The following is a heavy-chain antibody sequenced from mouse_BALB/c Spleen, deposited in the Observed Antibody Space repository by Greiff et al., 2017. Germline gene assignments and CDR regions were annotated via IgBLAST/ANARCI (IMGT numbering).Heavy chain of an antibody. J-gene: IGHJ2*01. V-gene: IGHV5-12-2*01. CDR1: GFTFSSYT. Sequence: EVKLVESGGGLVQPGGSLKLSCAASGFTFSSYTMSWVRQTPEKRLEWVAYISNGGGSTYYPDTVKGRFTISRDNAKNTLYLQMSSLKSEDTAMYYCARQDTTTCLDYWGQGTTLTVSA. D-gene: IGHD1-1*01. CDR3: ARQDTTTCLDY. CDR2: ISNGGGST.